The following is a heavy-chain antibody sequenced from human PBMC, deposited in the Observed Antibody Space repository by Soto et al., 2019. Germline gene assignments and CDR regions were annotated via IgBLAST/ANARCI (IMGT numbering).Heavy chain of an antibody. CDR3: ARDDTYYDFWSGYPYYYGMDV. CDR1: GFTFSSYS. V-gene: IGHV3-48*02. J-gene: IGHJ6*02. D-gene: IGHD3-3*01. Sequence: EVQLVESGGGLVQPGGSLRLSCAASGFTFSSYSMNWVRQAPGKGLEWVSYISSSSSTIYYADSVKGRFTISRDNAKNSLYLQMTSLRDEDTAVYYCARDDTYYDFWSGYPYYYGMDVWGQGTTVTVSS. CDR2: ISSSSSTI.